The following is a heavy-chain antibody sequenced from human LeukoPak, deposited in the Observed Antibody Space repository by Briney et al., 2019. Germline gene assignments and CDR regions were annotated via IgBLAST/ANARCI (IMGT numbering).Heavy chain of an antibody. Sequence: ASVKVSCKASGYTFTGYYMHWMRQAPGQGLEWMGWINPNSGGTNYAQKFQGRVTMTRDTSISTAYMELSRLRSDDTAVYYCARGKAARRYYYYYMDVWGKGTTVTVSS. CDR3: ARGKAARRYYYYYMDV. V-gene: IGHV1-2*02. D-gene: IGHD6-6*01. CDR2: INPNSGGT. J-gene: IGHJ6*03. CDR1: GYTFTGYY.